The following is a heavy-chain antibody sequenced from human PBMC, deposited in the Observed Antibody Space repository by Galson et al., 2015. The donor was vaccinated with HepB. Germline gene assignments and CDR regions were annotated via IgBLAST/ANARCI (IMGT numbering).Heavy chain of an antibody. V-gene: IGHV1-18*01. Sequence: SVKVSCKASGYTFQSYGISWVRQAPGQGFECMGWISGRDGETQYAEKFQDRVSMTTDTAANIAYMELRSLRSDDTAVYYCTRGHRRGRFSAWGQGTLVTVSS. CDR3: TRGHRRGRFSA. CDR2: ISGRDGET. J-gene: IGHJ5*02. D-gene: IGHD2-15*01. CDR1: GYTFQSYG.